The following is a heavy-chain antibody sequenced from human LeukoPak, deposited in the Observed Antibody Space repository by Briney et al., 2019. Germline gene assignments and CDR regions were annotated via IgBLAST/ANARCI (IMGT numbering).Heavy chain of an antibody. Sequence: SVTLSLTCTVYGGSVSRSPHYWGWIRQSPGRGLEWIGSIYYTGSADYNPSLKSRVTLSVDTSKNQYSLKVNFVSAAHTAVYYCARDIRSGSYSDFWGQGIPVTVSS. J-gene: IGHJ4*02. CDR3: ARDIRSGSYSDF. CDR2: IYYTGSA. D-gene: IGHD1-26*01. CDR1: GGSVSRSPHY. V-gene: IGHV4-39*07.